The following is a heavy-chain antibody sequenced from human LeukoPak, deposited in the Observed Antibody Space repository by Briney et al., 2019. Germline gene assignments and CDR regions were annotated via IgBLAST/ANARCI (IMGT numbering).Heavy chain of an antibody. V-gene: IGHV1-8*01. Sequence: ASVKVSCKASGYTFTSYDINWVRQATGQGLEWMGWMNPNSGNTGYAQKFQGRVTMTRNTSISTAYMELSSLRSEDTAVYYCATYPILEVYGHEYFDYWGQGTLVTVSS. D-gene: IGHD2-21*01. CDR1: GYTFTSYD. CDR3: ATYPILEVYGHEYFDY. CDR2: MNPNSGNT. J-gene: IGHJ4*02.